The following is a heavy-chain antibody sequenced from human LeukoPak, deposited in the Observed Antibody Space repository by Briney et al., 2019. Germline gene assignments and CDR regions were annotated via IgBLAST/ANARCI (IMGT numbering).Heavy chain of an antibody. V-gene: IGHV4-59*02. CDR2: LSYTGKT. J-gene: IGHJ4*02. D-gene: IGHD2/OR15-2a*01. CDR1: GASVSSSH. CDR3: SEGYFEPFDH. Sequence: SETLSLTCLVSGASVSSSHWNWIRQFPGKGLEWIGCLSYTGKTDYNPSLTGRVTISLGTSKNQVSLKLRSVTAADTAVYYCSEGYFEPFDHWGQGILVTFSS.